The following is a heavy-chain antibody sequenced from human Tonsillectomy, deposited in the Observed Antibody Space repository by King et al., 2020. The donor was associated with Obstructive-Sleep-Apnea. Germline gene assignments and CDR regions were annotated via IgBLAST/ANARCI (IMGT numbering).Heavy chain of an antibody. CDR3: TWTCGGDCYYRMFL. CDR2: IGSKANSYAT. V-gene: IGHV3-73*01. Sequence: VQLVESGGGLVQPGGSLKLSCAASGFTFSGSAMHWVRQASGKGLEWVGRIGSKANSYATVYGASVKGRFTISRDDSKNTAYLQMNSLKTEDTAVYFCTWTCGGDCYYRMFLRGQGTLVTVSS. D-gene: IGHD2-21*02. CDR1: GFTFSGSA. J-gene: IGHJ4*02.